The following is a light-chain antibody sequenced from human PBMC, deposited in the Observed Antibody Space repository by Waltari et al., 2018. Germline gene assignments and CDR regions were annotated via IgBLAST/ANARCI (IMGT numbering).Light chain of an antibody. V-gene: IGKV4-1*01. J-gene: IGKJ4*01. CDR3: QQYYSTPPT. CDR1: QSVLYSSNNKNY. CDR2: WAS. Sequence: DIVMPQSPDSLAVYLGERATISCNASQSVLYSSNNKNYLAWYQQKPGQPPKLLIYWASTRESGVPDRFSGSGSGTDFTLTISSLQAEDVAVYYCQQYYSTPPTFGGGTKVEIK.